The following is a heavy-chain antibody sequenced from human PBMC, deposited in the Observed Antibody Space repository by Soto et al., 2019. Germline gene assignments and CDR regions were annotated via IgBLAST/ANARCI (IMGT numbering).Heavy chain of an antibody. CDR3: ARSLGYCSGGSCYSADDAFDI. CDR1: GYTFTSYA. CDR2: INAGNGNT. Sequence: ASVKVSCKASGYTFTSYAMHWVRQAPGQRLEWMGWINAGNGNTKYSQKFQGRVTITRDTSASTAYMELSSLRSEDTAVYYCARSLGYCSGGSCYSADDAFDIWGQGTMVTVS. D-gene: IGHD2-15*01. J-gene: IGHJ3*02. V-gene: IGHV1-3*01.